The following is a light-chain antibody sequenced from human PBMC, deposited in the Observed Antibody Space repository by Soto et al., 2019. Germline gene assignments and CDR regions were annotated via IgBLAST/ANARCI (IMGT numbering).Light chain of an antibody. CDR3: QPYGSPPLMYT. V-gene: IGKV3-20*01. J-gene: IGKJ2*01. Sequence: ESVLTQSPGTLSLSPGERATLSCRASQSVSSTYLAWYQHKPGQAPRLLIYGASSRATGIPDRFSGSGSGTDFNLNISRLEPEDFAVYQCQPYGSPPLMYTFGQGTKLEI. CDR1: QSVSSTY. CDR2: GAS.